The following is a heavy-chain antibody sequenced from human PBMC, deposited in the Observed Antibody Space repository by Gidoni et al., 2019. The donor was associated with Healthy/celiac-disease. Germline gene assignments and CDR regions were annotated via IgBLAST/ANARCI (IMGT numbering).Heavy chain of an antibody. CDR2: ISYDGSNK. Sequence: QVQLVESGGGVVQPGRSLRLSCAASGFIFSDYGMHWVRQAPGKGLEWVTLISYDGSNKYYADSVKGRFTISRDNSENTLWLQMNSLRAEDTAVYYCAKDRQIPAAGHLDFWGQGTLVTVSS. CDR1: GFIFSDYG. CDR3: AKDRQIPAAGHLDF. D-gene: IGHD6-13*01. J-gene: IGHJ4*02. V-gene: IGHV3-30*18.